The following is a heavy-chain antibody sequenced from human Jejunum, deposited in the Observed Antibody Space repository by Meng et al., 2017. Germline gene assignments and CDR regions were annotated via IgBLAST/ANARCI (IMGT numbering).Heavy chain of an antibody. J-gene: IGHJ4*02. CDR2: IKEDGSEK. Sequence: GGSLRLSCEASGFTFSDYWMSWVRQAPGKGLEWVADIKEDGSEKLYVDSVKGRFTISRDNAKNSLYLQMNSLTAEDTAVYSCARGPYSGSYWPLGYWGQGTLVTVSS. V-gene: IGHV3-7*01. CDR1: GFTFSDYW. D-gene: IGHD1-26*01. CDR3: ARGPYSGSYWPLGY.